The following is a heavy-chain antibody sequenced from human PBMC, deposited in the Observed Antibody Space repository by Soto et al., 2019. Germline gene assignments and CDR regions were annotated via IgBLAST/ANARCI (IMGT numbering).Heavy chain of an antibody. J-gene: IGHJ5*02. Sequence: GGSLRLSCTASGFTFSDSWMTLVRQSPGKGLEWVARIKPDESEKKYADSVKGRFSISRDNAKNSMYLQMDSLRGEDTAVYYCVRVHSNHASSGQGTRFTVSS. CDR1: GFTFSDSW. V-gene: IGHV3-7*01. D-gene: IGHD4-4*01. CDR2: IKPDESEK. CDR3: VRVHSNHAS.